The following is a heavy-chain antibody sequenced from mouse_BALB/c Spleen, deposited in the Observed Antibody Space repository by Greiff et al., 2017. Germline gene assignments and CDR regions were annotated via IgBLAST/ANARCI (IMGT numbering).Heavy chain of an antibody. D-gene: IGHD2-10*02. CDR1: GFTFSSYT. Sequence: DVHLVESGGGLVKPGGSLKLSCAASGFTFSSYTMSWVRQTPEKRLEWVATISSGGSYTYYPDSVKGRFTISRDNAKNTLYLQMSSLKSEDTAMYYCTRDQKYGNYGDYWGQGTTRTVSS. CDR3: TRDQKYGNYGDY. V-gene: IGHV5-6-4*01. CDR2: ISSGGSYT. J-gene: IGHJ2*01.